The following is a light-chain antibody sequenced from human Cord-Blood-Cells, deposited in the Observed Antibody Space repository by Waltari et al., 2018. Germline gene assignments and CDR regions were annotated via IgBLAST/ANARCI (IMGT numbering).Light chain of an antibody. J-gene: IGKJ1*01. Sequence: AIQLTPSPSSLSASEGDRVTITCQASQGIRNDLGWYQQKPGKAPKLLIYAASSLQSGVPSRFSGSGSGTDFTLTISSLQPEDFATYYCLQDYNYPRTFGQGTKVEIK. CDR2: AAS. CDR3: LQDYNYPRT. V-gene: IGKV1-6*01. CDR1: QGIRND.